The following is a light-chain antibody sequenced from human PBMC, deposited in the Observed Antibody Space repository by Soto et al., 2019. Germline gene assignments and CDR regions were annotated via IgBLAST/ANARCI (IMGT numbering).Light chain of an antibody. CDR2: WAS. J-gene: IGKJ1*01. CDR3: QHYYSDPPWT. CDR1: QSVLYSFNNKNY. Sequence: DIVMTQSPDSLAVSLGERATINCRSSQSVLYSFNNKNYLGWYQQKPGQAPKLLIYWASTRASGVPERFSGSGSGTDFPLTISSLQAEDVAVYYCQHYYSDPPWTFGQGTRVEIK. V-gene: IGKV4-1*01.